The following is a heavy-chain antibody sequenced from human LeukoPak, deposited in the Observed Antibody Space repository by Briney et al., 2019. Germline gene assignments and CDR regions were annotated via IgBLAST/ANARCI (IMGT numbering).Heavy chain of an antibody. D-gene: IGHD3-22*01. CDR1: GFTFSSYS. Sequence: PGGSLRLSCAASGFTFSSYSMNWVRQAPGKGLEWVSSISSSSSYIYYADSVKGRFTISRDNSKNTLYLQMNSLRAEDTAVYYCASADTYHYDSSGYYGGYWGQGTLVTVSS. CDR3: ASADTYHYDSSGYYGGY. J-gene: IGHJ4*02. CDR2: ISSSSSYI. V-gene: IGHV3-21*04.